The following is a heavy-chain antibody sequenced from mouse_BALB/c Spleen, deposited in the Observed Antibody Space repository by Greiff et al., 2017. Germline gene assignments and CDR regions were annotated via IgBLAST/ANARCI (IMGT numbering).Heavy chain of an antibody. CDR1: GFSLTSYG. D-gene: IGHD2-14*01. CDR2: IWAGGST. CDR3: AREDYYRSAWFAY. Sequence: QVQLKESGPGLVAPSQSLSITCTVSGFSLTSYGVHWVRQPPGKGLEWLGVIWAGGSTNYNSALMSRLSISKDNSKSQVFLKMNSLQTDDTAMYYCAREDYYRSAWFAYWGQGTLVTVSA. J-gene: IGHJ3*01. V-gene: IGHV2-9*02.